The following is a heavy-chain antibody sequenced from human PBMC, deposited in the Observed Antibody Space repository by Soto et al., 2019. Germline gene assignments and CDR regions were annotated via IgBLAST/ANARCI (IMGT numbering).Heavy chain of an antibody. Sequence: QVQLQESGPGLVKPSQTLSLTCTVSGGSISSGGYYWSWIRQHPGKGLEWIGYIYYSGSTYYNPSLKSRVTISVNTSKNQFSLKLSSVTAADTAVYYCARVPTAGTEWGRAFDIWGQGTMVTVSS. J-gene: IGHJ3*02. CDR1: GGSISSGGYY. D-gene: IGHD6-13*01. CDR3: ARVPTAGTEWGRAFDI. CDR2: IYYSGST. V-gene: IGHV4-31*03.